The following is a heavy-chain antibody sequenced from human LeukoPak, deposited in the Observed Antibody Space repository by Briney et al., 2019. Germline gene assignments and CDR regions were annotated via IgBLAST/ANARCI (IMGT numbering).Heavy chain of an antibody. J-gene: IGHJ6*02. Sequence: SETLSLTCTVSGGSITSYYWSWIRQPPGKGLEWIGYIYYSGSTSYNPSLKSRVTISVDTSKNQFSLKLSSVTAADTAVYYCASQHRRCCSSTSCYPYYYYYYGMDVWGQGTTVTVSS. CDR2: IYYSGST. V-gene: IGHV4-59*08. CDR1: GGSITSYY. CDR3: ASQHRRCCSSTSCYPYYYYYYGMDV. D-gene: IGHD2-2*01.